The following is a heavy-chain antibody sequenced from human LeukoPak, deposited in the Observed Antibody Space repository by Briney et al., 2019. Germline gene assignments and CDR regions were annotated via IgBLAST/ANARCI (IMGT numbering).Heavy chain of an antibody. J-gene: IGHJ4*02. CDR3: ARAAYCGGDCYAYFFDY. V-gene: IGHV3-11*04. CDR2: ISSSGSSM. CDR1: GFTFNDYY. D-gene: IGHD2-21*01. Sequence: PGGSLRLSCAASGFTFNDYYMSWIRQAPGKGLECVSYISSSGSSMYYADSVKGRFTIPRDNAKNSLYLQMNSLRAEDTAVYYCARAAYCGGDCYAYFFDYWGQGTLVTVSS.